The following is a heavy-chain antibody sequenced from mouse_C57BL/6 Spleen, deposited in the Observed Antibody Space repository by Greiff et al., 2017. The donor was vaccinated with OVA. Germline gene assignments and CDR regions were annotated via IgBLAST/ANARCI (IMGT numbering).Heavy chain of an antibody. J-gene: IGHJ3*01. D-gene: IGHD2-2*01. CDR3: ASVRDYGYDAAWFAY. V-gene: IGHV14-3*01. CDR1: GFNIKNTY. CDR2: IDPANGNT. Sequence: EVKLMESVAELVRPGASVKLSCTASGFNIKNTYMHWVKQRPEQGLEWIGRIDPANGNTKYAPKFQGKATITADTSSNTAYLQLSSLTSEDTAIYYCASVRDYGYDAAWFAYWGQGTLVTVSA.